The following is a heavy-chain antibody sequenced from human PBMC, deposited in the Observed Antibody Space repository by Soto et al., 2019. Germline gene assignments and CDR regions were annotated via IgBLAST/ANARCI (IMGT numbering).Heavy chain of an antibody. Sequence: GGSLRLSGAASGFTFSSYTITWVRQAPWKGLEWVSAITASGVSTYYADSVKGRFTISRDNSKNTIYLQMNNLRAEDTALYYCAKIRGLAVDCFDYWGQGTLLTVSS. J-gene: IGHJ4*02. CDR2: ITASGVST. V-gene: IGHV3-23*01. CDR1: GFTFSSYT. CDR3: AKIRGLAVDCFDY. D-gene: IGHD6-19*01.